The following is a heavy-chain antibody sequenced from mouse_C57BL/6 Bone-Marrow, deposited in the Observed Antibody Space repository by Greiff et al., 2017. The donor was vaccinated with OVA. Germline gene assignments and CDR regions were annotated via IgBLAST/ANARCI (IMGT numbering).Heavy chain of an antibody. V-gene: IGHV5-12*01. J-gene: IGHJ1*03. Sequence: EVMLVESGGGLVQPGGSLKLSCAASGFTFSDYYMYWVRQTPEKRLEWVAYISNGGGSTYYPDTVKGRFTISRDNAKNTLYLQMSRLKSEDTAMYYCARHEHYGSSIWYFDVWGTGTTVTVSS. CDR1: GFTFSDYY. CDR3: ARHEHYGSSIWYFDV. D-gene: IGHD1-1*01. CDR2: ISNGGGST.